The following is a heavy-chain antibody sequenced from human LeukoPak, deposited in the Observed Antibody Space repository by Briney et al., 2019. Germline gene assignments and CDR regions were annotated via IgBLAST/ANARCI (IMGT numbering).Heavy chain of an antibody. D-gene: IGHD3-9*01. CDR3: AIQGYDILTGYIDAFDI. J-gene: IGHJ3*02. CDR1: GVSISSYY. V-gene: IGHV4-59*08. Sequence: PSETLSLTCTVSGVSISSYYWSWIRQPPGKGLEWIGYISYSGSTNYNPSLKSRVTISIDTSKNQFSLKLRSVTAADTAIYYCAIQGYDILTGYIDAFDIWGQGTMVTVSS. CDR2: ISYSGST.